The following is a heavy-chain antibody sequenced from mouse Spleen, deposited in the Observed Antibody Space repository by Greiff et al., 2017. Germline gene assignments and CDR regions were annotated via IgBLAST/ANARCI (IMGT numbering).Heavy chain of an antibody. CDR2: INPNNGGT. Sequence: VQLQQSGPELVKPGASVKISCKASGYTFTDYYMNWVKQSHGKSLEWIGDINPNNGGTSYNQKFKGKATLTVDKSSSTAYMELRSLTSEDSAVYYCARAGRKDYWGQGTTLTVSS. CDR3: ARAGRKDY. CDR1: GYTFTDYY. V-gene: IGHV1-26*01. D-gene: IGHD3-3*01. J-gene: IGHJ2*01.